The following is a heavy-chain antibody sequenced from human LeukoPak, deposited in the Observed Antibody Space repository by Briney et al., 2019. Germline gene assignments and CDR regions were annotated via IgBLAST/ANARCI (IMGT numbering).Heavy chain of an antibody. CDR2: ISYDGSNK. Sequence: GGSLRLSCAASGFTFSSHAMHWVRQAPGKGLEWVAVISYDGSNKYYADSVKGRFTISRDNSKNTLYLQMNSLRAEDTAVYYCAREYGMDVWGQGTTVTVSS. CDR3: AREYGMDV. J-gene: IGHJ6*02. V-gene: IGHV3-30-3*01. CDR1: GFTFSSHA.